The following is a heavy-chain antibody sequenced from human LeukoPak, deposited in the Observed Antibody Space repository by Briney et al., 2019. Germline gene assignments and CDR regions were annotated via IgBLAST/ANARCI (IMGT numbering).Heavy chain of an antibody. J-gene: IGHJ4*02. Sequence: PGRSLRLSCAASGFTFSNYGMHWVRRAPGKGVEWVAVVSNDGRVQYYADSVKGRFTISRDNSKHTLSLQMNSLRAQDTAVYYCTKEGGPMAVTTERYSFDQWGQGTLVTVSS. CDR2: VSNDGRVQ. CDR1: GFTFSNYG. D-gene: IGHD4-17*01. CDR3: TKEGGPMAVTTERYSFDQ. V-gene: IGHV3-30*18.